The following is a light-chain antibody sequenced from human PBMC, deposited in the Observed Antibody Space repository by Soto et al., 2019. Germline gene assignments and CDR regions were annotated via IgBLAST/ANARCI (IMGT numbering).Light chain of an antibody. CDR1: SSDVGDHNS. CDR3: GSYTTSITVI. V-gene: IGLV2-14*03. Sequence: QSVLTQPASVSESPGQSITISCTGTSSDVGDHNSVSWYQQQPGKAPKLMIYAVSNRPSGVSNRFSGSKSGNTASLTISGLQAEDEADYYCGSYTTSITVIFGGGTKLTVL. CDR2: AVS. J-gene: IGLJ2*01.